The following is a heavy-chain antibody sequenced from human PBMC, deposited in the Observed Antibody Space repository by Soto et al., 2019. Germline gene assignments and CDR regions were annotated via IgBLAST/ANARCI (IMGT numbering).Heavy chain of an antibody. D-gene: IGHD5-12*01. Sequence: QVQLQESGPGLVKPSQTLSLTCTVSGGSISRGGYYWSWIRQHPGKGLEWIGYIYYSGGTYYNPSLKSRVTISVDTSENQFSLRLSSVTASDTAVYYCAMKYSVYADYMDVWGKGTTVTVSS. V-gene: IGHV4-31*03. CDR1: GGSISRGGYY. CDR2: IYYSGGT. J-gene: IGHJ6*03. CDR3: AMKYSVYADYMDV.